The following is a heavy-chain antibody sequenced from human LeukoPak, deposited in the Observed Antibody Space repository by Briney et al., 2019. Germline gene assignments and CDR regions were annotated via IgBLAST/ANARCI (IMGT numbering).Heavy chain of an antibody. J-gene: IGHJ6*02. CDR1: GFVVGGNC. CDR3: ARPTDGDSTRYGMDV. D-gene: IGHD2-21*02. CDR2: IYSGGST. Sequence: GGSLRLSCAASGFVVGGNCMSWVRQAPGKGLEWVSVIYSGGSTYYADSVKGRFSTSRDSSTSTLFLQMDSLRVEDTAMYYCARPTDGDSTRYGMDVWGQGTTVIVSS. V-gene: IGHV3-53*01.